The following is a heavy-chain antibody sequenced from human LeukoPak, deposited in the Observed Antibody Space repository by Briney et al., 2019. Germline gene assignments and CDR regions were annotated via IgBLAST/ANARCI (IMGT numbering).Heavy chain of an antibody. CDR3: AKSRYCSSTSCYRPLDY. V-gene: IGHV3-30*18. D-gene: IGHD2-2*02. CDR2: ISYDGSNK. J-gene: IGHJ4*02. CDR1: GFTFSSYG. Sequence: GGSLRLSCAASGFTFSSYGMHWVRQAPGKGLEWVAVISYDGSNKYYADSAKGQFTISRDNSKNTLYLQMNSLRAEDTAVYYCAKSRYCSSTSCYRPLDYWGQGTLVTVSS.